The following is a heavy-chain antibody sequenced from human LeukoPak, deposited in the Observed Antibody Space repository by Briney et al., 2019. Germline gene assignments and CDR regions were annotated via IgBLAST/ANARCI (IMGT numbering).Heavy chain of an antibody. J-gene: IGHJ4*02. V-gene: IGHV3-74*01. Sequence: PGGSLRLSCAASGFTFSSFWMHWVRQAPGKGLVWVSRINTDGGSTSYADSVKGRLTISRDNAKNMLYLQMNSLRAEDTAVYYCVRSNSGDFDYWGQGTLVTVSS. CDR3: VRSNSGDFDY. CDR1: GFTFSSFW. D-gene: IGHD3-10*01. CDR2: INTDGGST.